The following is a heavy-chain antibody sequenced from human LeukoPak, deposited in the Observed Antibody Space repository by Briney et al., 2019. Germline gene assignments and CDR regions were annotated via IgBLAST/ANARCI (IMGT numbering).Heavy chain of an antibody. J-gene: IGHJ4*02. D-gene: IGHD2-15*01. CDR3: AKSGRYCSGGSCYQEASLDY. CDR1: GFTFSIYG. CDR2: MSGSGGST. Sequence: GGSLRLSCAASGFTFSIYGMSWVRQAPGRGLEWVSAMSGSGGSTYYADSVKGRFTISRDNSKNTLYLQMNSLRAEDTAIYYCAKSGRYCSGGSCYQEASLDYWGQGTLVTVSS. V-gene: IGHV3-23*01.